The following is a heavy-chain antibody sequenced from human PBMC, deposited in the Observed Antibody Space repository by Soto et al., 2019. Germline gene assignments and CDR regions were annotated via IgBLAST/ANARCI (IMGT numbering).Heavy chain of an antibody. V-gene: IGHV4-59*08. D-gene: IGHD6-19*01. CDR1: GGSISSYY. CDR2: IYYSGST. CDR3: ASSDADSSCPFDY. J-gene: IGHJ4*02. Sequence: QVQLQESGPGLLKPSETLSLTCTVSGGSISSYYWSWIRQPPGKGLEWIGYIYYSGSTNYNPSLKTRATSSVDTSNTQFSLKLSSVTAADTAGYYCASSDADSSCPFDYWGQGTLVTVSS.